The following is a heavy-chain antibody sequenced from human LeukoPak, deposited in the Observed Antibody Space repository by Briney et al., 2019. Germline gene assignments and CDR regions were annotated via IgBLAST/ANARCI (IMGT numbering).Heavy chain of an antibody. CDR3: AWGNWFDP. Sequence: ASVKVSCKTSGYRIPSFDINWIRQATGQGLEWMGWMNPDSGKKEYAQKFQGRVTMTSNPSIRTAYMELSSLTSEDTAVYYCAWGNWFDPWGQGTLVTVSS. V-gene: IGHV1-8*01. J-gene: IGHJ5*02. CDR1: GYRIPSFD. CDR2: MNPDSGKK.